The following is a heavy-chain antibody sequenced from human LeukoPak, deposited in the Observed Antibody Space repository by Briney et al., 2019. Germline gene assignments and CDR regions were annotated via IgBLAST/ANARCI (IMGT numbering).Heavy chain of an antibody. V-gene: IGHV4-34*01. D-gene: IGHD3-9*01. CDR3: ASRGYDIPDYYYYGMDV. Sequence: SETLSLTCAVYGGSFSGYYWSWIRQPPGKGLEWIGEINHSGSTNYNPSPKCRVTISVDTSKNQFSLKLSSVTAADTAVYYCASRGYDIPDYYYYGMDVWGKGTTVTVSS. CDR1: GGSFSGYY. J-gene: IGHJ6*04. CDR2: INHSGST.